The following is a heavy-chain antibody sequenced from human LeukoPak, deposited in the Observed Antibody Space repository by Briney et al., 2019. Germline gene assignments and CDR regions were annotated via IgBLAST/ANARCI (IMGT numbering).Heavy chain of an antibody. CDR3: ARVVGLTGYSSTWYSGYYYYMDV. CDR2: IIPIFGTA. CDR1: GGTFSSYA. J-gene: IGHJ6*03. Sequence: SVKVSCKASGGTFSSYAISWVRQAPGQGLEWMGGIIPIFGTANYAQKFQDRVTITADKSTSTAYMELSSLRCEDTAVYYCARVVGLTGYSSTWYSGYYYYMDVWGKGNTVTVSS. V-gene: IGHV1-69*06. D-gene: IGHD6-13*01.